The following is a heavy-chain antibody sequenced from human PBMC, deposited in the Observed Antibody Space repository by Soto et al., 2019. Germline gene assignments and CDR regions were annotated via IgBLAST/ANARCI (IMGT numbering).Heavy chain of an antibody. CDR1: GGSISIYY. Sequence: QVQLQESGPGLVKPSETLSLTCTVSGGSISIYYWNWIRQPPGKGLEWIGYIYFNGSTNYNPSLMSRVTMSLDTSKKQFPLKINSVTAADTAVYYCARQSWRAPYTWFDPWGQGILVTVSS. CDR2: IYFNGST. D-gene: IGHD3-3*01. CDR3: ARQSWRAPYTWFDP. V-gene: IGHV4-59*08. J-gene: IGHJ5*02.